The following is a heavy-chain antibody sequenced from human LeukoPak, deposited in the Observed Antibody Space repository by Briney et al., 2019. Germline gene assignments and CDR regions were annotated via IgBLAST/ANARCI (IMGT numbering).Heavy chain of an antibody. CDR2: ISGNGGST. V-gene: IGHV3-23*01. J-gene: IGHJ4*02. Sequence: GGSLRLSCAASGFTFSSYAMSWVRQAPGKGLEWVSAISGNGGSTYYADSVRGRFTISRDNSKNTLYLQMNSLRAEDTAVYYCAKPLYSYGYLFDYWGQGTLVTVSS. CDR1: GFTFSSYA. CDR3: AKPLYSYGYLFDY. D-gene: IGHD5-18*01.